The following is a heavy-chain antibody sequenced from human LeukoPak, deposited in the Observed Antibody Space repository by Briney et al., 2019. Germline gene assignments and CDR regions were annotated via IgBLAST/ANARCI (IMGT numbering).Heavy chain of an antibody. CDR2: IHYTGST. D-gene: IGHD4-11*01. V-gene: IGHV4-59*08. Sequence: SETLSLTCSVSGASISSHYWSWIRQPPGKGLEWIGYIHYTGSTRYNPSLESRVTISIDTSRNQFSLRLTSVTAADTAAYYCARRGFSNHYFDYWGQGILVTVSS. J-gene: IGHJ4*02. CDR3: ARRGFSNHYFDY. CDR1: GASISSHY.